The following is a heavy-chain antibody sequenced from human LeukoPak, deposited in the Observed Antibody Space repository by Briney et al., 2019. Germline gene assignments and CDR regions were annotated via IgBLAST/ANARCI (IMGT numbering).Heavy chain of an antibody. CDR2: IYYSGST. CDR3: ARDDCSSTSCYIDY. CDR1: GGSISSYY. Sequence: SETLSLTCTVSGGSISSYYWSWIRQPPGKGLEWIGYIYYSGSTNYNPSLKSRVTISVDTSKNQFSLKLSSVTAADTAVYYCARDDCSSTSCYIDYWGQGTLVTVSS. J-gene: IGHJ4*02. V-gene: IGHV4-59*12. D-gene: IGHD2-2*01.